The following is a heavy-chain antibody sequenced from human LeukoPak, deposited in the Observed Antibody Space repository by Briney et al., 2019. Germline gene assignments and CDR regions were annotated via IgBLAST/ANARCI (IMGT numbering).Heavy chain of an antibody. CDR1: GYTFTSYG. CDR3: ARDRVVAATHLYNWFDP. J-gene: IGHJ5*02. D-gene: IGHD2-15*01. CDR2: ISAYNGNT. V-gene: IGHV1-18*01. Sequence: GASVKVSCKASGYTFTSYGISWVRQAPGQGLEWMGWISAYNGNTNYAQKLQGRVTMTTDTSTSTACMELRSLRSDDTAVYYCARDRVVAATHLYNWFDPWGQGTLVTVSS.